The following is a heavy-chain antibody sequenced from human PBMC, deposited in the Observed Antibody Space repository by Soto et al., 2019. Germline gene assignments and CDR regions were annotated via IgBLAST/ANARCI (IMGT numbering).Heavy chain of an antibody. Sequence: DVQLVESGGGLVQPGGSLRVSCGASGFSISRYWMSWVRRAPGKGLEWVGNIDQDGTENFYAGSVRARFTISRDNAMNSLYRQMDSLTAEDTAVYFCARDRGKGCYGQDTWGMEVWGQGTTVTDSS. CDR1: GFSISRYW. CDR3: ARDRGKGCYGQDTWGMEV. J-gene: IGHJ6*02. D-gene: IGHD2-15*01. V-gene: IGHV3-7*05. CDR2: IDQDGTEN.